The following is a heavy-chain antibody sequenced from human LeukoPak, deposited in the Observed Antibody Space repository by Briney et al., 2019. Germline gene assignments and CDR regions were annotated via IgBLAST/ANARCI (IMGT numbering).Heavy chain of an antibody. D-gene: IGHD2-2*01. V-gene: IGHV1-18*01. J-gene: IGHJ4*02. CDR2: ISGNNDNP. CDR1: GYTXSNFG. Sequence: GASVKVSCKASGYTXSNFGINWVRQAPGQGLEWMGWISGNNDNPNYGRKFQGRFTVTTDSSTNTAYMELRNLRLDDTAVYYCARDGTSTDDYWGQGTLVTVSS. CDR3: ARDGTSTDDY.